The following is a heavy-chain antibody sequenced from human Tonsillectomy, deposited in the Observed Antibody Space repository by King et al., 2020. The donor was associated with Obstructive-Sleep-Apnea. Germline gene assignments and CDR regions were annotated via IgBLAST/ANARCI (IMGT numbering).Heavy chain of an antibody. CDR2: IYYSGST. V-gene: IGHV4-39*06. D-gene: IGHD1-26*01. CDR3: ARDGGSYFDY. Sequence: QLQESGPGLVKPSETLSLTCTVSGGSISSSSYYCGWIRQPPGKGLEGIGSIYYSGSTYYNPSLKSRVTISVDTSKNQFALKLSSVTAADTAVYYCARDGGSYFDYWGQGTLVTVSS. J-gene: IGHJ4*02. CDR1: GGSISSSSYY.